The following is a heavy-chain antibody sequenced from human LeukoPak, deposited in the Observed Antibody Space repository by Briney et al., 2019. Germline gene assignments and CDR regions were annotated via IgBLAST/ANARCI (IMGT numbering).Heavy chain of an antibody. J-gene: IGHJ4*02. Sequence: PGGSLRLSCAASGFTFSSYGMSWVRQAPGKGLEWVSAISGSGGSTYYADSVKGRFTISRDNAKNSLYLQMNSLRAEDTAVYYCARGAAVAGSFDYWGQGTLVTVSS. V-gene: IGHV3-23*01. CDR3: ARGAAVAGSFDY. D-gene: IGHD6-19*01. CDR2: ISGSGGST. CDR1: GFTFSSYG.